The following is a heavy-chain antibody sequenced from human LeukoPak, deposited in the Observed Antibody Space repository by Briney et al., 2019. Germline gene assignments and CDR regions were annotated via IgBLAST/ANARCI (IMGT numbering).Heavy chain of an antibody. V-gene: IGHV3-48*01. J-gene: IGHJ4*02. D-gene: IGHD6-13*01. CDR1: GFTFSSYS. Sequence: QPGGSLRLSCAASGFTFSSYSMNWVRQAPGKGLEWVSYISSSSSTIYYADSVKGRFTISRDNAKNSLYLQMNSLRAEDTAVYYCARDQPSPYSSSWGLDYWGQGTLVTVSS. CDR2: ISSSSSTI. CDR3: ARDQPSPYSSSWGLDY.